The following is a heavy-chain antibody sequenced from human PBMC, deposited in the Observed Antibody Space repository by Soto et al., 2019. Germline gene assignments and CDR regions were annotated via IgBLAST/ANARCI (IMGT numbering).Heavy chain of an antibody. CDR3: AKAPPRSTNTGQFPKPNYYYGIDV. J-gene: IGHJ6*02. CDR1: GFTFSSYA. CDR2: IRGSGAST. Sequence: GGSVRLSCTASGFTFSSYAMSWVRQAPGKGLAWVSAIRGSGASTYAAGPVNGRLTILRDISKDMLYLQWNSRRAEETDVYDCAKAPPRSTNTGQFPKPNYYYGIDVCGQGTTVTVSS. D-gene: IGHD2-15*01. V-gene: IGHV3-23*01.